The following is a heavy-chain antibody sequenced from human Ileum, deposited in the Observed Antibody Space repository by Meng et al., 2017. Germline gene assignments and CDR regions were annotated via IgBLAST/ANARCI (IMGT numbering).Heavy chain of an antibody. CDR2: IHYSGSI. CDR3: ARDSGWFDR. CDR1: GGCVSSGLYY. Sequence: LDTGPGALRPSQTLFLTRTVSGGCVSSGLYYWSWSRQPPGKGLEWIGYIHYSGSINYNPSLKSRVTISVDTSKNQFSLNLSSVTAADTAVYYCARDSGWFDRWGQGTLVTVSS. J-gene: IGHJ5*02. V-gene: IGHV4-61*01.